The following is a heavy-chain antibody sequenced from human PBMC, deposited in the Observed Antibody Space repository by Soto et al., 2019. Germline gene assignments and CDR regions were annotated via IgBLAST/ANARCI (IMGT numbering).Heavy chain of an antibody. CDR2: INAGSGAT. J-gene: IGHJ4*02. Sequence: QVQLVQSGPEVKKPGASVQISCRTCGYNFMTYILHWVRQAPGQRPEWMGWINAGSGATSYSQILQGRVTITRDTSARTAYMELSSLRPEDTATYYCARNRLLWYEDLEYWGQGTLVTVSS. D-gene: IGHD3-10*01. CDR1: GYNFMTYI. V-gene: IGHV1-3*01. CDR3: ARNRLLWYEDLEY.